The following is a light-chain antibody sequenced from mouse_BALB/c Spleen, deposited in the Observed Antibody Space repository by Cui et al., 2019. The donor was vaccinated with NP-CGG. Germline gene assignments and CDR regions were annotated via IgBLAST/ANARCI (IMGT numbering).Light chain of an antibody. Sequence: QAVVTKESALTTSPGETVTLTCRSSTGAVTTSNYANWVQEKPDHLFTGLIGGTNNRAPGVPARFSGSLIGDKAALTITGAQTEDEAKYFCALWYSNHWVFGGGTKLTVL. CDR3: ALWYSNHWV. CDR2: GTN. V-gene: IGLV1*01. J-gene: IGLJ1*01. CDR1: TGAVTTSNY.